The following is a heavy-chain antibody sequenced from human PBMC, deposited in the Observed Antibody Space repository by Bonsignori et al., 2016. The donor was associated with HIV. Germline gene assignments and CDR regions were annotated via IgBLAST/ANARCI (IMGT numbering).Heavy chain of an antibody. D-gene: IGHD6-13*01. CDR3: AKANGGRAGAAGNKYYFDY. Sequence: WIRQPPGKGLEWVSAISGSGGSTYYADSVKGRFTISRDNSKNTLYLQMNSLRAEDTAVYYCAKANGGRAGAAGNKYYFDYWGQGTLVTVSS. V-gene: IGHV3-23*01. CDR2: ISGSGGST. J-gene: IGHJ4*02.